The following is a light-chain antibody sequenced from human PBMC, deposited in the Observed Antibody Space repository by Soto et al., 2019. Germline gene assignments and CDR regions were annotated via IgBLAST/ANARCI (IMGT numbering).Light chain of an antibody. CDR2: DAS. CDR3: QQYGDRTRT. Sequence: EVVLTQSPATLSGSPGDRATLSCGASQYIGSAVAWYHQRSGQAPRLLIFDASIRVPTTPARFSGSVSGTEFTLTISSLESEDFEVYLCQQYGDRTRTFGQGTKVDIK. CDR1: QYIGSA. J-gene: IGKJ1*01. V-gene: IGKV3-15*01.